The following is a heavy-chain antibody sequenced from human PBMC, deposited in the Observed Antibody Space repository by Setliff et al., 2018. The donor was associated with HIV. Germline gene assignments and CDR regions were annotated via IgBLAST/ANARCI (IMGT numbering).Heavy chain of an antibody. CDR2: IYYSGST. J-gene: IGHJ6*03. D-gene: IGHD3-3*01. CDR1: GGSISSYY. Sequence: SETLSLTCTVSGGSISSYYWSWIRQPPGKGLEWIGYIYYSGSTNYNPSLKSRVTISVDTSKNQFSLKLSSVTAADTAVYYCARGRKRDSYNFYYYYMDVWDKGTTVTVSS. CDR3: ARGRKRDSYNFYYYYMDV. V-gene: IGHV4-59*12.